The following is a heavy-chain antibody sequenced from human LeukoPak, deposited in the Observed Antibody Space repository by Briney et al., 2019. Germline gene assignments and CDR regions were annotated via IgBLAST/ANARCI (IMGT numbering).Heavy chain of an antibody. CDR1: GFTFSSYA. CDR3: AKVGYSYGTFYYYYYMDV. V-gene: IGHV3-23*01. CDR2: ISGSGGST. J-gene: IGHJ6*03. D-gene: IGHD5-18*01. Sequence: GGSLRLSCAASGFTFSSYAMSWVRQAPGKGLEWVSAISGSGGSTYYADSVKGRFTISRDNSKNTLYLQMNSLRAEDTAVYYCAKVGYSYGTFYYYYYMDVWGKGTTVTVSS.